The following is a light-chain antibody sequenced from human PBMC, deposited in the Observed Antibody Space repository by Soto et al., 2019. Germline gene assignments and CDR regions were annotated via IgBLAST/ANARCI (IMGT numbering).Light chain of an antibody. V-gene: IGLV3-1*01. Sequence: SYELTQPPSVSVSPGQTASITCSGDKLGDTYACWYQQKPGQSPVLVIYQDSKRPSGIPERFSGSNSGNTATLTISGTQAIVEADYYCLACDITTLYVFRTGTKLTVL. CDR2: QDS. J-gene: IGLJ1*01. CDR3: LACDITTLYV. CDR1: KLGDTY.